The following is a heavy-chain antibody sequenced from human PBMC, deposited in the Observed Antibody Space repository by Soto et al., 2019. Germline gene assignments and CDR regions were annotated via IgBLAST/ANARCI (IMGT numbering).Heavy chain of an antibody. D-gene: IGHD6-13*01. CDR1: GFTFSSYS. CDR3: ARDGGSSSWGGWSDAFDI. V-gene: IGHV3-21*01. CDR2: ISSSSSYI. J-gene: IGHJ3*02. Sequence: GGSLRLSCAASGFTFSSYSMNWVRQAPGKGLEWVSSISSSSSYIYYADSVKGRFTISRDNAKNSLYLQMNSLRAEDTAVYYCARDGGSSSWGGWSDAFDIWGQGTMVTVSS.